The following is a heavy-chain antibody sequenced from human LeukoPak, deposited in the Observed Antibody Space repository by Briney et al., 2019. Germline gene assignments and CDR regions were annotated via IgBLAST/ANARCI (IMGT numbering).Heavy chain of an antibody. V-gene: IGHV3-23*01. CDR3: AKGRRSYYGSGSSLWFDP. Sequence: PGGSLRLSCAASGFTFSSYAMSWVRQAPGKGLEWVSAISGSGGSTYYADSVKGRFTISRDNSKNTLYLQMNSLRAGDTAVYYCAKGRRSYYGSGSSLWFDPWGQGTLVTVSS. CDR1: GFTFSSYA. J-gene: IGHJ5*02. D-gene: IGHD3-10*01. CDR2: ISGSGGST.